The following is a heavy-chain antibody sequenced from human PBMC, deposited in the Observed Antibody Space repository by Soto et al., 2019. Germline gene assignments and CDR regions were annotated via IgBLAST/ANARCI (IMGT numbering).Heavy chain of an antibody. CDR3: ARAYSSSWKFLDY. Sequence: PSETLSLTCAVYGGSFSGFYWSWIRQPPGKGLEWIGEINHSGSTNYNPSIKSRVTISVDTSKTQFSLKLYSVTAADTAVYYCARAYSSSWKFLDYWGQGTLVTVSS. CDR2: INHSGST. D-gene: IGHD6-13*01. CDR1: GGSFSGFY. V-gene: IGHV4-34*01. J-gene: IGHJ4*02.